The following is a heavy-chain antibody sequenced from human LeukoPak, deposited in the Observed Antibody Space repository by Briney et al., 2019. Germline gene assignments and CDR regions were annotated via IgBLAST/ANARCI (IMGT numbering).Heavy chain of an antibody. Sequence: GGSLRLSCAASGFTFSIYGMNWVRQVPGKGLEWVSSISSEATNIYYADSVKGRFTISRDNAMNSLFLEMNSLRVEDTAVYYCARDGSGSGDCWGQGTLVTVSS. CDR2: ISSEATNI. V-gene: IGHV3-21*01. CDR3: ARDGSGSGDC. D-gene: IGHD2-15*01. J-gene: IGHJ4*02. CDR1: GFTFSIYG.